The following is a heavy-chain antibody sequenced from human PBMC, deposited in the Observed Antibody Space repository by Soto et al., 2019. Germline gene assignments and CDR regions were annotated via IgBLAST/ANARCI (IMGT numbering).Heavy chain of an antibody. Sequence: GASVKVSCKVAGYTVSDLSIHWVRQAPGKGLEWMGNFEPEDGERIYAQKFQGRVKMTEDTSTDTAYLELSSLTFEDTAVYSCAIESHTTEITPLQYSGMEVWG. CDR3: AIESHTTEITPLQYSGMEV. J-gene: IGHJ6*02. CDR1: GYTVSDLS. CDR2: FEPEDGER. D-gene: IGHD1-1*01. V-gene: IGHV1-24*01.